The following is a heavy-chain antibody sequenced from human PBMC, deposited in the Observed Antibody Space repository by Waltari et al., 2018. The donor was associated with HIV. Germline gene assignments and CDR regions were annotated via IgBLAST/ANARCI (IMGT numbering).Heavy chain of an antibody. CDR3: ARVAGGDYFDY. V-gene: IGHV1-18*01. CDR2: ISPYNGNT. Sequence: VQLVQSGGEAQKPGASVKVSCKASGYTFIYQGITWVRQAPGQGLEWMAWISPYNGNTDYAQRFQGRVSVTTDTSTNTAYMELRSLRSDDTAVYFCARVAGGDYFDYWGQGTLVTVSS. CDR1: GYTFIYQG. J-gene: IGHJ4*02. D-gene: IGHD4-17*01.